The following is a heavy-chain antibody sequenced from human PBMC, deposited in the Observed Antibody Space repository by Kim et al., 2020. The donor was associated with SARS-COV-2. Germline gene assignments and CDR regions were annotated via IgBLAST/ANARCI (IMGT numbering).Heavy chain of an antibody. V-gene: IGHV4-4*02. J-gene: IGHJ5*02. CDR3: WFGESWFDP. CDR2: GST. Sequence: GSTNYNPSPKSRVTISVDKSKHQFSLKLSSVTAADTAVYYCWFGESWFDPWGQGTLVTVSS. D-gene: IGHD3-10*01.